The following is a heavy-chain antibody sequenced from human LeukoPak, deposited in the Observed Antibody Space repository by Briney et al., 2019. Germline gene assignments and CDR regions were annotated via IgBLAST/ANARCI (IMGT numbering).Heavy chain of an antibody. CDR2: INPNSGGT. V-gene: IGHV1-2*02. CDR3: ARDDTGIVGATKVNAFDI. Sequence: ASVKVSCKASGYTFTGYYMHWVRQAPGQGLEWMGWINPNSGGTNYAQKFQGRVTMTRDTSISTAYMELSRLRSDDTAVYYCARDDTGIVGATKVNAFDIWGQGTMVTVSS. J-gene: IGHJ3*02. CDR1: GYTFTGYY. D-gene: IGHD1-26*01.